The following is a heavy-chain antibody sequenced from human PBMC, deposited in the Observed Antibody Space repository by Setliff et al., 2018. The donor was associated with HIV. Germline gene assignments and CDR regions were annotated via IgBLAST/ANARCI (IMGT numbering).Heavy chain of an antibody. CDR1: GYTFTSYA. V-gene: IGHV1-3*01. CDR3: ARDSLGGEFTYYYYGMDV. J-gene: IGHJ6*02. D-gene: IGHD3-16*01. Sequence: ASVKVSCKASGYTFTSYAMHWVRQAPGQRLEWMGWINAGNGNTKYSQKFQGRVTITRDTSASTAYMELSSLRSEDTAVYYCARDSLGGEFTYYYYGMDVWGQGTTVTVSS. CDR2: INAGNGNT.